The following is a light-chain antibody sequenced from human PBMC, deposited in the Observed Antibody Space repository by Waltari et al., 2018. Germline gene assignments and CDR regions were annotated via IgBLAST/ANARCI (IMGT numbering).Light chain of an antibody. J-gene: IGLJ2*01. CDR2: EVT. V-gene: IGLV2-8*01. Sequence: QSALTQPPSASGSPGQSVTISCSGTRSDVGGYNYVSWYQHHPGKAPKLMIYEVTKRPSGVPDRFSGSKSGNTASLTVSGLQAEDEADYYCSSYAGTNDVIFGGGTKLTVL. CDR1: RSDVGGYNY. CDR3: SSYAGTNDVI.